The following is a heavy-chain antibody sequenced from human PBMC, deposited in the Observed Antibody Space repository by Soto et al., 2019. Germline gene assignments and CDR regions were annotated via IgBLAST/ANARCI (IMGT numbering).Heavy chain of an antibody. J-gene: IGHJ4*02. CDR2: IRSKTNSYAT. Sequence: GGSRRLSCAASGFTFSGSSIHWVRHASWKGLEWVGRIRSKTNSYATAYAASVKGRFTISRDDSKNTAYLQMNSLKTEDTAVYYCGVGAILFGDFDYLVQGNLVTVSS. V-gene: IGHV3-73*01. D-gene: IGHD2-2*02. CDR1: GFTFSGSS. CDR3: GVGAILFGDFDY.